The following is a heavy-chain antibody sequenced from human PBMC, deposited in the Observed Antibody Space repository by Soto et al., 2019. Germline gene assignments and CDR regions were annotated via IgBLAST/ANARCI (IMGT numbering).Heavy chain of an antibody. D-gene: IGHD3-3*01. CDR1: GGSISSYY. V-gene: IGHV4-4*07. CDR2: IYTSGST. CDR3: ARDPGDYDFWSGSNWFDP. J-gene: IGHJ5*02. Sequence: PSETLSLTCTVSGGSISSYYWSWIRQPAGKGLEWIGRIYTSGSTNYNPSLKSRVTMSVDTSKNQFSLKLSSVTAADTAVYYCARDPGDYDFWSGSNWFDPWGRGTLVTVSS.